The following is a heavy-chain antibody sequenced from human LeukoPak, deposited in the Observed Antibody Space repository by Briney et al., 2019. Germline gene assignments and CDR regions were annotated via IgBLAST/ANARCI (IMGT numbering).Heavy chain of an antibody. J-gene: IGHJ4*02. CDR1: GFTFGDYA. Sequence: GGSLRLSCTASGFTFGDYAMTWVRQAPGKGLEWVGFIRSQIYGGTPEYAASVKGRFTISRDDSEGVAHLQMNSLKTEDTAVYYCTRDQTPYYWGQGTLVTVSS. CDR3: TRDQTPYY. V-gene: IGHV3-49*04. CDR2: IRSQIYGGTP.